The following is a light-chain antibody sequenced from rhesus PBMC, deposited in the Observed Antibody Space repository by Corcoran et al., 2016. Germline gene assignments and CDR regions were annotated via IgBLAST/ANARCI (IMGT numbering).Light chain of an antibody. V-gene: IGLV2-38*01. Sequence: QSALTQPPSVSKSLGQSVTISCTGTSSDIGTYNSVSWYQQEPGRAPRVLVYEVSKRPSGVSDRFSGSKSGNTASLTISGLQGEDETDYYCASYRTGGTYIFGGGTRLTVL. CDR1: SSDIGTYNS. J-gene: IGLJ1*01. CDR3: ASYRTGGTYI. CDR2: EVS.